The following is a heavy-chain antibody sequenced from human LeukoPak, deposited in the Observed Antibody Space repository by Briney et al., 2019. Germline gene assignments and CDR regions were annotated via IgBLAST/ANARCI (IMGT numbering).Heavy chain of an antibody. D-gene: IGHD5-24*01. Sequence: SETLSLTCTVSGGSISSSSYYWGWIRQPPGKGLEWIGSIYYSGSTYYNPSLKSRVTISVDTSKNQFSLKLSSVTAADTAVYYCVRRSSSRRDDNLDYWGQGTLVTVSS. CDR2: IYYSGST. CDR1: GGSISSSSYY. CDR3: VRRSSSRRDDNLDY. V-gene: IGHV4-39*07. J-gene: IGHJ4*02.